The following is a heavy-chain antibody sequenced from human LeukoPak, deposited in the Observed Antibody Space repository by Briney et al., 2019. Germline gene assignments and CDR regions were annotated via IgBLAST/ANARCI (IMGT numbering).Heavy chain of an antibody. CDR1: GFIFSKYW. CDR3: ARRERWLQSDD. J-gene: IGHJ4*02. D-gene: IGHD5-24*01. CDR2: IKQDGSEK. Sequence: GGSLGLSCAASGFIFSKYWMSWVRQAPGKGLEWLANIKQDGSEKYYVDSVKGRFTISRDNAKNSLYLQMNSLRAEDTAVYYCARRERWLQSDDWGQGTLVTVSS. V-gene: IGHV3-7*05.